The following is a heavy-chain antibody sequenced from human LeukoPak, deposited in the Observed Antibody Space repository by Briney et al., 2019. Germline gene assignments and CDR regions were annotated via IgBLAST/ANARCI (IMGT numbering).Heavy chain of an antibody. CDR2: INHSGNT. Sequence: SETLSLTCAVYGGSFSGYYWSWVRQPPGKGLEWIGGINHSGNTNYNPSLKSRVTISVDTSKNQFSLKLSSVTAADTAVYYCARDCSSSSCYLDYWSQGTLVTVSS. J-gene: IGHJ4*02. V-gene: IGHV4-34*01. CDR1: GGSFSGYY. CDR3: ARDCSSSSCYLDY. D-gene: IGHD2-2*01.